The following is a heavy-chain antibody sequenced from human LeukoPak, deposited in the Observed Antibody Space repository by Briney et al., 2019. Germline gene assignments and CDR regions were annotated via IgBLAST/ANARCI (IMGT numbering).Heavy chain of an antibody. CDR3: ASGIIAAAGTTWFDP. J-gene: IGHJ5*02. V-gene: IGHV4-30-2*01. D-gene: IGHD6-13*01. CDR1: GGSISSGGYS. CDR2: IYHSGST. Sequence: PSETLSLTCAVSGGSISSGGYSWSWIRQPPGKGLEWIGYIYHSGSTYYNPSLKSRVTISVDRSKNEFSLKLSSVTAADTAVYYCASGIIAAAGTTWFDPWGQGTLVTVSS.